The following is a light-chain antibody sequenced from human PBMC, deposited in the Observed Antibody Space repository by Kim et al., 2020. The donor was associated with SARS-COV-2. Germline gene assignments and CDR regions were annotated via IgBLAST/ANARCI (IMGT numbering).Light chain of an antibody. J-gene: IGLJ2*01. CDR3: QAWDTSNEV. V-gene: IGLV3-1*01. Sequence: SYELTQPPSVSVSPGKTASITCSGNNLGDKYACWYQQKPGQSPVLVIYQDSKRPSGIPERFSGSNSGNTATLTISRTQAMDEADYYCQAWDTSNEVLGGG. CDR1: NLGDKY. CDR2: QDS.